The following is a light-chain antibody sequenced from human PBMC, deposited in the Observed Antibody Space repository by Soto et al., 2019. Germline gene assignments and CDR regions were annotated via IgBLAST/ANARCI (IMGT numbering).Light chain of an antibody. CDR2: GAS. CDR3: HQYD. J-gene: IGKJ4*01. Sequence: DIVLTQSPGTLSLSPGERATLSCRTSESISSEYLAWYQQRPGQAPRLLIYGASSRATGVPDRFSGSWSGTDFTLTITGLEPEDFAVYYCHQYDFGGGTQVEMK. V-gene: IGKV3-20*01. CDR1: ESISSEY.